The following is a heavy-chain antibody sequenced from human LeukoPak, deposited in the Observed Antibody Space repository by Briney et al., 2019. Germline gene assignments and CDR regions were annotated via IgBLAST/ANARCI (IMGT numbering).Heavy chain of an antibody. CDR1: GFTFSSYE. D-gene: IGHD5-24*01. Sequence: PGGSLRLSCAASGFTFSSYEMNWVRQAPGKGLEWISYISSSGDTIYYADSVKGRFTVSRDNAKNSLYLQLNSLRAGDTALYYCARECRDGSTVDYFDYWGQGTLVTVSS. V-gene: IGHV3-48*03. CDR2: ISSSGDTI. J-gene: IGHJ4*02. CDR3: ARECRDGSTVDYFDY.